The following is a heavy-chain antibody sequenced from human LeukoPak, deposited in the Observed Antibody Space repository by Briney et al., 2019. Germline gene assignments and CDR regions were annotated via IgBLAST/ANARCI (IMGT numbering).Heavy chain of an antibody. CDR2: ISGSGGST. CDR3: AKDSSSAQGMFDY. D-gene: IGHD6-6*01. J-gene: IGHJ4*02. V-gene: IGHV3-23*01. Sequence: PGGSLRLSCAASAFTFSSYAMSWVRQAPGKGLEWVSAISGSGGSTYYADSVKGRFTISRDNSKNTLYLQMNSLRAEDTAVYYCAKDSSSAQGMFDYWGQGTLVTVSS. CDR1: AFTFSSYA.